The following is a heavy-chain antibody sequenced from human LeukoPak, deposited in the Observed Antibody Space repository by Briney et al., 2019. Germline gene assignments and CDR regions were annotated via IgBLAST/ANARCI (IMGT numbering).Heavy chain of an antibody. CDR1: RFTFGSSW. Sequence: PGGSLRLSCAASRFTFGSSWMSWVRQAPGRGLEWVANIKQDGSEKYYVDSVKGRFTISRDNAKNSLYLQMNSLRAEDTAVYYCARDIEYGDSPFDYRGQGTLVTVSS. CDR3: ARDIEYGDSPFDY. J-gene: IGHJ4*02. CDR2: IKQDGSEK. V-gene: IGHV3-7*01. D-gene: IGHD4-17*01.